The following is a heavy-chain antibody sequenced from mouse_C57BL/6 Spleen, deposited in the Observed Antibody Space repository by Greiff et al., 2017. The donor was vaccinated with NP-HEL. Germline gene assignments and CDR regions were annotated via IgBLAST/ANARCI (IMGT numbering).Heavy chain of an antibody. Sequence: QVQLKESGAELVKPGASVKMSCKASGYTFTSYWITWVKQRPGQGLEWLGDIYPGSGSPNYNEKFKSKATLTVDTSSSTAYMQLSSLTSEDSAVDYCARYNAYRGNWFAYWGQGTLVTVSA. V-gene: IGHV1-55*01. J-gene: IGHJ3*01. CDR2: IYPGSGSP. CDR1: GYTFTSYW. D-gene: IGHD5-1-1*01. CDR3: ARYNAYRGNWFAY.